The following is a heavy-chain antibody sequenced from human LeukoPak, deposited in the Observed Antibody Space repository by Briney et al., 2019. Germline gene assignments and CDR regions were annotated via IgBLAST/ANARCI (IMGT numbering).Heavy chain of an antibody. V-gene: IGHV3-23*01. CDR2: ISGSGGST. J-gene: IGHJ4*02. CDR1: GFTFSSYA. CDR3: AKDPSHSMVQGVYGY. D-gene: IGHD3-10*01. Sequence: QPGGSLRLSCAASGFTFSSYAMSWIRQAPGKGLEWVSAISGSGGSTYYADSVKGRFTISRDNSKNTLYLQMNSLRAEDTAVYYCAKDPSHSMVQGVYGYWGQGTLVTVSS.